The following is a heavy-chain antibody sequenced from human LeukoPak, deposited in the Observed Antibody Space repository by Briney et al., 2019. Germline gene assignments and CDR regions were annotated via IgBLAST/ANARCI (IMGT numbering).Heavy chain of an antibody. CDR3: ARGFDQLDAFDI. D-gene: IGHD2-2*01. J-gene: IGHJ3*02. CDR2: ISSSSSYI. CDR1: GFTFSSYS. Sequence: GGSLRLSCAASGFTFSSYSMNWVRQAPGKGLEWVSSISSSSSYIYYADSVKGRFTISRDNAKNSLYLQMNSLRAEDTAVYYCARGFDQLDAFDIWGQGTMVTVSS. V-gene: IGHV3-21*01.